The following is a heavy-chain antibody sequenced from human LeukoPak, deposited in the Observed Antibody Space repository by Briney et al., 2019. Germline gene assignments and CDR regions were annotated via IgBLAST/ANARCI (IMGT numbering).Heavy chain of an antibody. D-gene: IGHD6-19*01. CDR1: GFTFSSYW. J-gene: IGHJ4*02. CDR3: ASQISSGWYDFDY. CDR2: IKQDGSEK. V-gene: IGHV3-7*01. Sequence: SGGSLRLSCAASGFTFSSYWMSWVRQAPGKGLEWVANIKQDGSEKYYVDSVKGRFTISRDDAKNSLYLQMNSLRAEDTAVYYCASQISSGWYDFDYWGQGTLVTVSS.